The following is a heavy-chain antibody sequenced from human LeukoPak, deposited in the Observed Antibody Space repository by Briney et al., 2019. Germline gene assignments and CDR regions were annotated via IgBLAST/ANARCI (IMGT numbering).Heavy chain of an antibody. CDR3: SWIRGALGFYFIDV. CDR2: ILHKGSGGTT. Sequence: GGSLRLSCLVSGLTFSDAWMTWGRQAPGKGLEWVGRILHKGSGGTTDYAAHVQGRFIISRDDSKDTLYLEMNSLKSEDTAVYYCSWIRGALGFYFIDVWGKGTTVTISS. D-gene: IGHD3-10*01. V-gene: IGHV3-15*01. J-gene: IGHJ6*03. CDR1: GLTFSDAW.